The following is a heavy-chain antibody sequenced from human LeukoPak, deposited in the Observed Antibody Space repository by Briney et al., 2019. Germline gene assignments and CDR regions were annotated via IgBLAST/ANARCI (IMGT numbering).Heavy chain of an antibody. D-gene: IGHD5/OR15-5a*01. J-gene: IGHJ4*02. Sequence: SETLSLTCAVYGGSFSGYYWSWIRQPPGKGLEWIGEINHSGSTNYNPSLKSRVTISADTSKNQFSLKLSSVTAADTAVYYCARESVNDYWGQGTLVTVSS. CDR2: INHSGST. CDR3: ARESVNDY. CDR1: GGSFSGYY. V-gene: IGHV4-34*01.